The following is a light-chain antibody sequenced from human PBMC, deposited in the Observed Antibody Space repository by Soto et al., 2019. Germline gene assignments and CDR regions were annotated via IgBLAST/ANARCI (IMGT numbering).Light chain of an antibody. Sequence: AIRMTQSPSSLSASTGDRATITCRASQGISSYLAWYQQKPGKAPKLLIYAASTLHSVVPSRFSGSGSGTDSTLTISCLQSEYFATYYCQHYYSYPRTFGQGTKVEIK. CDR1: QGISSY. J-gene: IGKJ1*01. CDR3: QHYYSYPRT. CDR2: AAS. V-gene: IGKV1-8*01.